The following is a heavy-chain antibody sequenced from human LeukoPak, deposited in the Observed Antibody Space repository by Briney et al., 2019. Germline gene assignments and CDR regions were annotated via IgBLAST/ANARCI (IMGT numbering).Heavy chain of an antibody. J-gene: IGHJ4*02. CDR1: GFTFSSYG. V-gene: IGHV3-21*01. CDR2: ISSSSSYI. D-gene: IGHD5-18*01. CDR3: PRYLRYSYGYDDFDY. Sequence: PGGSLRLSCAASGFTFSSYGMNWIRQAPGKGLEWVSSISSSSSYIYYADSVKGRFTISRNNAKSSLYLQMHSLRAQDTAVYYCPRYLRYSYGYDDFDYWGQGTLVTVSS.